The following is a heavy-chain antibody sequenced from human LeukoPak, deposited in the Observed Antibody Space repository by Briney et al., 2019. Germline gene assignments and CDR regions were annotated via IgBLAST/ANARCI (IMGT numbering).Heavy chain of an antibody. V-gene: IGHV3-11*01. J-gene: IGHJ4*02. D-gene: IGHD3-10*01. CDR1: GFTFSDYY. CDR3: ARRGGSGSFIDY. CDR2: ISSSGSTI. Sequence: SCKASGFTFSDYYMSWIRQAPGKGLEWVSYISSSGSTIYYADSVKGRFTISRDNAKNSLYLQMNSLRAEDTAVYYCARRGGSGSFIDYWGQGTLVTVSS.